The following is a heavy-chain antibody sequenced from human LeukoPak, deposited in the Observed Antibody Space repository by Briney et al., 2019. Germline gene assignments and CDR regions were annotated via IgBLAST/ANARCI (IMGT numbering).Heavy chain of an antibody. D-gene: IGHD4-17*01. CDR3: ATFMTTVTTGLGY. CDR2: INPNSGGT. Sequence: ASVKVSCKASGYTFTGYYMHWVRQAPGQGLEWMGWINPNSGGTNYAQKFQGRVTMTRDTSISTACMELSRLRSDDTAVYYCATFMTTVTTGLGYWGQGTLVTVSS. V-gene: IGHV1-2*02. CDR1: GYTFTGYY. J-gene: IGHJ4*02.